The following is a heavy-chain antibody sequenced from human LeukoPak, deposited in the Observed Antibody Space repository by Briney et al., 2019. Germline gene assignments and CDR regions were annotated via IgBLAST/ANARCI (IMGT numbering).Heavy chain of an antibody. CDR2: INWNGGST. D-gene: IGHD1-26*01. Sequence: GGSLRLSCAASGFTFDDYGMSWVRQAPGKGLEWVSGINWNGGSTGYADSVKGRFTISRDNAKNSLYLQMNSLRAEDTALYYCARFDSGHYARPIDYWGQGTLVTVSS. V-gene: IGHV3-20*04. CDR3: ARFDSGHYARPIDY. CDR1: GFTFDDYG. J-gene: IGHJ4*02.